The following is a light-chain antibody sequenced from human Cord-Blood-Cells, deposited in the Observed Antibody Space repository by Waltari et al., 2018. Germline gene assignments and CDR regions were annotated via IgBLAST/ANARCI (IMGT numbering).Light chain of an antibody. J-gene: IGKJ2*01. Sequence: DIQMSQSPPPLSASVGDRVTITCRPSQSISSYLTWYQQSSRQPPKLLIYAGSSLQNGVPLRFSGILSGADFTRTSSSLQPEESSTYDCQQSYSTLYTFGQGTKLKIK. V-gene: IGKV1-39*01. CDR2: AGS. CDR3: QQSYSTLYT. CDR1: QSISSY.